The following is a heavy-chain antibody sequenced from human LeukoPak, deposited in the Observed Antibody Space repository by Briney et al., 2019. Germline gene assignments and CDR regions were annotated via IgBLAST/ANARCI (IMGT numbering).Heavy chain of an antibody. V-gene: IGHV3-74*01. Sequence: GGSLRLSCAASGFTFRSYWMHWVRQVPGKGLVWVSRINPYGNTMDYADSVRGRFTISRDNAKNTLYLQMNSLRADDTAVYYCARRGNYSYYHMDVWGKGTTVTVSS. J-gene: IGHJ6*03. CDR2: INPYGNTM. CDR3: ARRGNYSYYHMDV. CDR1: GFTFRSYW.